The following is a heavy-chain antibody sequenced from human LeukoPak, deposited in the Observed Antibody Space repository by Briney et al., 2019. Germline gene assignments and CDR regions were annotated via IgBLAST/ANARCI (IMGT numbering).Heavy chain of an antibody. J-gene: IGHJ6*02. CDR3: ARGPRRAAGETDYYYYYGMDV. CDR2: INHSGST. Sequence: SETLSLTCAVYGGPFSGYYWSWIRQPPGKGLEWIGEINHSGSTNYNPSLKSRVTISVDTSKNQFSLKLSSVTAADTAVYYCARGPRRAAGETDYYYYYGMDVWGQGTTVTVSS. V-gene: IGHV4-34*01. CDR1: GGPFSGYY. D-gene: IGHD6-13*01.